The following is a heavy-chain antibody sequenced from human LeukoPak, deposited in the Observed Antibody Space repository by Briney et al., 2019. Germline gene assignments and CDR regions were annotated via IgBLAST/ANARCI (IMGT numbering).Heavy chain of an antibody. CDR1: GGSISSSSYY. J-gene: IGHJ4*02. CDR3: ARQSYDSSASPTFLDF. D-gene: IGHD3-22*01. CDR2: IYYSGIT. V-gene: IGHV4-39*01. Sequence: PSETLSLTCTVSGGSISSSSYYWGWIRQPPGKGLEWIGTIYYSGITYYNPSLKSRVTISVDTSKNQFSLKLSSVTAADTAVYYCARQSYDSSASPTFLDFWGQGTLVTVSS.